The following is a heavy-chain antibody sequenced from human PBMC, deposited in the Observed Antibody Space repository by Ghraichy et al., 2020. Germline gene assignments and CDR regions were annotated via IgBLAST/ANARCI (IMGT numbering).Heavy chain of an antibody. D-gene: IGHD4-23*01. J-gene: IGHJ6*03. CDR2: IWYDGSNK. Sequence: GGSLRLSCAASGFTFSSYGMHWVRQAPGKGLEWVAVIWYDGSNKYYADSVKGRFTISRDNSKNTLYLQMNSLRAEDTAVYYCARNQGGNLYYYYYYMDVWGKGTTVTVSS. V-gene: IGHV3-33*01. CDR3: ARNQGGNLYYYYYYMDV. CDR1: GFTFSSYG.